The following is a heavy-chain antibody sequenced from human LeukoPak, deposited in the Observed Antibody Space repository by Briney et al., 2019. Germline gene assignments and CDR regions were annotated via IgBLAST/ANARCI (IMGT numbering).Heavy chain of an antibody. D-gene: IGHD6-13*01. CDR3: ARYDLSWYVNFDY. Sequence: GESLRLSCAASGFTFSSYEINWVRQAPGKGLEWVSSISSSGSTIYYADSVKGRFTISRDNAKNSLYLQMSSLRAEDTAVYYCARYDLSWYVNFDYWGQGTLVTVSS. V-gene: IGHV3-48*03. J-gene: IGHJ4*02. CDR1: GFTFSSYE. CDR2: ISSSGSTI.